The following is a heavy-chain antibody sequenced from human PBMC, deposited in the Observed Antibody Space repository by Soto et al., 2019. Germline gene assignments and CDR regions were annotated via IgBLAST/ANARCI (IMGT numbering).Heavy chain of an antibody. CDR2: IWYDGSEK. Sequence: GGSLRLSCAASGFTFSTYGMHWVRQAPGKGLEWVAVIWYDGSEKYYADSVKGRFTISRDNSKNTLYLEMNSLRAEDTAVYYCARIVHDRSGYGWVYFDYWGQGTLVTVSS. J-gene: IGHJ4*02. CDR3: ARIVHDRSGYGWVYFDY. CDR1: GFTFSTYG. V-gene: IGHV3-33*03. D-gene: IGHD3-22*01.